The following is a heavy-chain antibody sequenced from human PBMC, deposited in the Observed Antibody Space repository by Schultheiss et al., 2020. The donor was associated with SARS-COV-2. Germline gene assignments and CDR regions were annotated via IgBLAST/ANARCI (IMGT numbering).Heavy chain of an antibody. Sequence: SQTLSLTCAVYGGSFSGYYWSWIRQHPGKGLEWIGYIYYSGSTNYNPSLKSRVTISVDTSKNQFSMKLCSVTAADTAVYYCAGHDSVMCCYYYGMDVWGRGATVTVA. CDR1: GGSFSGYY. D-gene: IGHD3-10*01. V-gene: IGHV4-34*01. CDR3: AGHDSVMCCYYYGMDV. J-gene: IGHJ6*02. CDR2: IYYSGST.